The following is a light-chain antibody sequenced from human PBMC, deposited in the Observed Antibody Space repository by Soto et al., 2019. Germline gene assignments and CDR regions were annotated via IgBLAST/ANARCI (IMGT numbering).Light chain of an antibody. J-gene: IGKJ1*01. CDR1: QSISGW. V-gene: IGKV1-5*03. Sequence: DIQMTQSPSTLSASVGDRVTITCRASQSISGWLAWYQQKPGKAPKLLIYKASNFETGVPSRFSGSGSGTXXXXXXXXXXPDXFAXXXXXXXNTYSPWTFGQGTKVDFK. CDR3: XXXNTYSPWT. CDR2: KAS.